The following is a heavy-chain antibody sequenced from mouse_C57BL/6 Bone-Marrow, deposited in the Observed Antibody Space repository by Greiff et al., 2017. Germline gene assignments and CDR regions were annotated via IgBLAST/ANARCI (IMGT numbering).Heavy chain of an antibody. CDR1: GFTFSDYG. Sequence: EVKLVESGGGLVKPGGSLKLSCAASGFTFSDYGMHWVRQAPEKGLEWVAYISSGSSTIYSADTVKGRCTISRDNAKNTLFLQMTSLRSEDTAMYYCARGYLDYWGQGTTLTVSS. V-gene: IGHV5-17*01. CDR2: ISSGSSTI. J-gene: IGHJ2*01. CDR3: ARGYLDY. D-gene: IGHD2-2*01.